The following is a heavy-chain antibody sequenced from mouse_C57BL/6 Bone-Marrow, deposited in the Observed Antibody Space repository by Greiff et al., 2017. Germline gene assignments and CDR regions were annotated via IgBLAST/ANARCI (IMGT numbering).Heavy chain of an antibody. V-gene: IGHV2-2*01. D-gene: IGHD2-4*01. CDR2: IWSGGST. Sequence: VKLMESGPGLVQPSQSLSNTCTVSGFSLTSYGVHWVRQSPGKGLEWLGVIWSGGSTDYNAAFISRLSISKDNSKSQVFFKMNSLQADDTAIYYCARRDYDYEDYAMDYWGQGTSVTVSS. CDR1: GFSLTSYG. J-gene: IGHJ4*01. CDR3: ARRDYDYEDYAMDY.